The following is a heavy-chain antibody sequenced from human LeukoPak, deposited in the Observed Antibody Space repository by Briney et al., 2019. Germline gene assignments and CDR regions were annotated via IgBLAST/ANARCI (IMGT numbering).Heavy chain of an antibody. D-gene: IGHD2-15*01. V-gene: IGHV3-23*01. Sequence: GALGLSCAASGFTFSSYGMSWVRQAPGKGLEWVSAISGSGGSTYYADSVKGRFTISRDNSKNTLYLQMNSLRAEDTAVYYCAKAGLSSVDYWGQGTLVTVSS. J-gene: IGHJ4*02. CDR1: GFTFSSYG. CDR2: ISGSGGST. CDR3: AKAGLSSVDY.